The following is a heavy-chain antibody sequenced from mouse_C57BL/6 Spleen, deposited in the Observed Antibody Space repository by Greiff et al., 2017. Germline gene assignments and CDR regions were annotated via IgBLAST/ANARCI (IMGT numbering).Heavy chain of an antibody. Sequence: VKLQQPGAELVMPGASVKLSCKASGYTFTSYWMHWVKQRPGQGLEWIGEIDPSDSYTNYNQKFKGKSTLTVDKSSSTAYMQLSSLTSEDSAVYYCARSITTVVVDYWGQGTTLTVSS. CDR3: ARSITTVVVDY. CDR1: GYTFTSYW. CDR2: IDPSDSYT. D-gene: IGHD1-1*01. J-gene: IGHJ2*01. V-gene: IGHV1-69*01.